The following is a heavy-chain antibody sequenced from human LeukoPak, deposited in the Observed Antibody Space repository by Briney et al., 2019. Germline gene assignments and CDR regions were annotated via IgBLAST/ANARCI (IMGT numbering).Heavy chain of an antibody. CDR1: GYNFNAFW. V-gene: IGHV5-51*01. Sequence: GESLKISCEASGYNFNAFWLAWVRQTPGKGLEWLGFIYPADSDTTYSPSFQGQVTISADKSVKTAYLQWNSLKASDSGVYYCARRRFNGYEFNSNCGYFDVWGPGTLVTVSS. D-gene: IGHD2-21*01. CDR3: ARRRFNGYEFNSNCGYFDV. J-gene: IGHJ2*01. CDR2: IYPADSDT.